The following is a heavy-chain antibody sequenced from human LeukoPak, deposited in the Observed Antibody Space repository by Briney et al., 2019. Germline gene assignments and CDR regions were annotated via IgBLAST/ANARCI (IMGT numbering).Heavy chain of an antibody. D-gene: IGHD5-18*01. J-gene: IGHJ3*02. V-gene: IGHV3-23*01. CDR1: GFTFRSYA. Sequence: GGSLRLSXAASGFTFRSYAMSWVRQAPGKGLEWVSAISGSGGSTYYADSVQGRFTISRDNSKNTLYLQMNSLRAEDTAAYSCAKSRGYSYGYGGEAFDIWGQGTMVTVSS. CDR3: AKSRGYSYGYGGEAFDI. CDR2: ISGSGGST.